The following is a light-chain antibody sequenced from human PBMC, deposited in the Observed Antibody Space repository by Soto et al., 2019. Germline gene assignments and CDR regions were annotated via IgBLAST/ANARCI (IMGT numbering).Light chain of an antibody. Sequence: QSVLTQPASVSASPGQSITISCTGTSSDVGGYNYVSWYQQHPGKAPKLMIYDVSNRPSGASNRFSGSKSGNTASLTLSALQAEDEADYYCSSYTSSSPSFVPGNKVTVL. V-gene: IGLV2-14*01. CDR3: SSYTSSSPS. J-gene: IGLJ1*01. CDR1: SSDVGGYNY. CDR2: DVS.